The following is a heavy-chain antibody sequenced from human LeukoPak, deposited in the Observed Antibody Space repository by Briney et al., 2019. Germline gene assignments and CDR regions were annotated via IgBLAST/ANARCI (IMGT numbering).Heavy chain of an antibody. V-gene: IGHV4-59*01. CDR1: GGSISSYY. D-gene: IGHD6-13*01. J-gene: IGHJ6*03. Sequence: PSETLSLTCTVSGGSISSYYWSWIRQPPGKGLEWIGYIYYSGSTNYNPSLKSRVTISVDTSKNQFSLKLSSVTAADTAVYYCARGHGGSSWFRRVYYYMDVWGKGTTVTVSS. CDR2: IYYSGST. CDR3: ARGHGGSSWFRRVYYYMDV.